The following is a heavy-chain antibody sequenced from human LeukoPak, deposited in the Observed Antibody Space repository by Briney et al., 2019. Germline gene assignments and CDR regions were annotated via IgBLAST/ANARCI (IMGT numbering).Heavy chain of an antibody. CDR3: ARGDSATTTFDF. V-gene: IGHV3-66*01. Sequence: GGSLRLSCRASGFSVDSVFMNWVRQPPGKGLESVSFILPGGHIDYTYSVKSRFIISRDCFKNTLSLQMNSLRVDDSAVYYCARGDSATTTFDFWGQGTLVTVSS. CDR1: GFSVDSVF. D-gene: IGHD4-17*01. CDR2: ILPGGHI. J-gene: IGHJ4*02.